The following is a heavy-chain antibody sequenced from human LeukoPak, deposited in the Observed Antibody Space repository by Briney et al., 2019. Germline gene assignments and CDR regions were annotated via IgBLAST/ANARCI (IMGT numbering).Heavy chain of an antibody. D-gene: IGHD5-24*01. V-gene: IGHV1-46*01. CDR3: AALSRDGSQDV. Sequence: ASVKVSCKASGYTFTSYYMHWVRQAPGQGLEWMGIINPSGGSTSYAQKFQGRVTMTRDMSTSKVYMELSILRSEDTAVYYCAALSRDGSQDVWGKGTTVTISS. CDR1: GYTFTSYY. CDR2: INPSGGST. J-gene: IGHJ6*04.